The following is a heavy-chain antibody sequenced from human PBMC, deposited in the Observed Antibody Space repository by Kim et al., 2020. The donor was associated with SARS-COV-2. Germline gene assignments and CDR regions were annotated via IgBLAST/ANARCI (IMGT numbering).Heavy chain of an antibody. CDR2: FDPEDGET. Sequence: ASVKVSCKVSGYTLTELSMHWVRQAPGKGLEWMGGFDPEDGETIYAQKFQGRVTMTEDTSTDTAYMELSSLRSEDTAVYYCATGENLGYCSGGSCYDFDYWGQGTLVTVSS. J-gene: IGHJ4*02. CDR3: ATGENLGYCSGGSCYDFDY. CDR1: GYTLTELS. V-gene: IGHV1-24*01. D-gene: IGHD2-15*01.